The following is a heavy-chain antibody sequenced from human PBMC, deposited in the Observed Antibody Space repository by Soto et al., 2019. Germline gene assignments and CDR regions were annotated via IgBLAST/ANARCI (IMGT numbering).Heavy chain of an antibody. CDR3: ARGRDYVWGSYGY. CDR2: INHSGST. D-gene: IGHD3-16*01. J-gene: IGHJ4*02. CDR1: GGYFSGYD. Sequence: SETLSLTSAVYGGYFSGYDWSWIRQPPGKGLEWIGEINHSGSTNYNPSLKSRVTISVDTSKNQFSLKLSSVTAADTAVYYCARGRDYVWGSYGYWGQGTLVTVSS. V-gene: IGHV4-34*01.